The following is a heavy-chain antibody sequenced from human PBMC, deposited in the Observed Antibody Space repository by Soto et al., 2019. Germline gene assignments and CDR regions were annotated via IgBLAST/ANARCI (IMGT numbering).Heavy chain of an antibody. CDR2: ISYDGNTK. CDR1: GFIFSTYA. Sequence: GGSLRLSCAASGFIFSTYAMHWVRQPTGKGLERVAVISYDGNTKDYADSVKGRFSISRDNSKNTVYLQMSSLRTEDTAVYYCARPGSGXDVLTGRYFYYYHTVDVWGQGTTVTVSS. V-gene: IGHV3-30-3*01. J-gene: IGHJ6*02. CDR3: ARPGSGXDVLTGRYFYYYHTVDV. D-gene: IGHD3-9*01.